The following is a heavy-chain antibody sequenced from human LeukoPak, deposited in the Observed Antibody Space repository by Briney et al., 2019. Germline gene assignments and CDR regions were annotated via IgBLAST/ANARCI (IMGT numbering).Heavy chain of an antibody. V-gene: IGHV3-30*02. CDR1: GFTVSSNY. D-gene: IGHD1-26*01. CDR3: AKDRSGSYSQGLDY. CDR2: IRYDGSNK. Sequence: PGGSLRLSCAASGFTVSSNYMSWVRQAPGKGLEWVAFIRYDGSNKYYADSVKGRFTISRDNSKNTVYLQMNSLRAEDTAVYYCAKDRSGSYSQGLDYWGQGTLVTVSS. J-gene: IGHJ4*02.